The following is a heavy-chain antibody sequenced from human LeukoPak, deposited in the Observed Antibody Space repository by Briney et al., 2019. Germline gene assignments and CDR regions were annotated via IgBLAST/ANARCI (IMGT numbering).Heavy chain of an antibody. V-gene: IGHV4-59*11. CDR2: IYYSGST. D-gene: IGHD6-19*01. CDR3: ARDAESAYSSGWSNWFDP. Sequence: SETLSLTCTVSGGSISSHYWSWIRQPPGKGLEWIGYIYYSGSTNYNPSLKSRVTISVDTSKNQFSLKLSSVTAADTAVYYCARDAESAYSSGWSNWFDPWGQGTLVTVSS. CDR1: GGSISSHY. J-gene: IGHJ5*02.